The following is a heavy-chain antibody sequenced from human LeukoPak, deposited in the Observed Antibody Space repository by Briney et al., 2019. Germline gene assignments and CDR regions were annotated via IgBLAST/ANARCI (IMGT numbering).Heavy chain of an antibody. CDR2: IKQDGSEK. CDR3: ARAVMTTVTAFDI. J-gene: IGHJ3*02. V-gene: IGHV3-7*01. Sequence: GGSLRLSCAASGFTFSSYWMSWVRQAPGKGLEWVANIKQDGSEKYYVDSVKGRFTISRDNAKNSLYLQMNSLRAEDTAVYYCARAVMTTVTAFDIWGQGTVVTVSS. D-gene: IGHD4-17*01. CDR1: GFTFSSYW.